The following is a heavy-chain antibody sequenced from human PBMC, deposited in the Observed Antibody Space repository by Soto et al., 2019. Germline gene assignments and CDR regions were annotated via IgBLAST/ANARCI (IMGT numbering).Heavy chain of an antibody. D-gene: IGHD3-22*01. CDR2: IIPIFGTA. Sequence: SVKVSCKASGGTFSSYAISWVRQAPGQGLEWMGGIIPIFGTANYAQKFQGRVTITADESTSTAYMELSSLRSEDTAVYYCARETRRITMIDPTDAFDIWGQGTMVTVSS. CDR1: GGTFSSYA. V-gene: IGHV1-69*13. J-gene: IGHJ3*02. CDR3: ARETRRITMIDPTDAFDI.